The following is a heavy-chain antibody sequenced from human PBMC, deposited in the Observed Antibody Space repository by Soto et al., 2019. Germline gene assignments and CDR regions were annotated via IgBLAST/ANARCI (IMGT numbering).Heavy chain of an antibody. CDR1: GYTFTSYG. V-gene: IGHV1-18*04. CDR3: ARASDGYRSGWYVGYFDY. Sequence: QVQLVQSGGEVRKPGASVKVSCKASGYTFTSYGLSWVRQAPGQGLEWMGWIRAYTGYTNYAQKFQGRVTITTDTSTSTAYMELRSLISDDTAVYYCARASDGYRSGWYVGYFDYWGQGTLVTVSS. CDR2: IRAYTGYT. J-gene: IGHJ4*02. D-gene: IGHD6-19*01.